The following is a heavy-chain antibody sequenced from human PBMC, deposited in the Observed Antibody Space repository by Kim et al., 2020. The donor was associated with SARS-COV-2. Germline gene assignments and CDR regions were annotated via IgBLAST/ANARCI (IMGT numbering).Heavy chain of an antibody. Sequence: ASVKVSCKASGYTFTGYYMHWVRQAPGQGLEWMGRINPNSGGTNYAQKFQGRVTMTRDTSISTAYMELSRLRSDDTAVYYCARGGYYDSSGYPDDYWGQGTLVTVSS. V-gene: IGHV1-2*06. J-gene: IGHJ4*02. D-gene: IGHD3-22*01. CDR3: ARGGYYDSSGYPDDY. CDR2: INPNSGGT. CDR1: GYTFTGYY.